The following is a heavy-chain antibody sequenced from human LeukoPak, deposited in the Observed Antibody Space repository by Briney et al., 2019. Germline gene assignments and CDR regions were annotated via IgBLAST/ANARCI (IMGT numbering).Heavy chain of an antibody. CDR1: GGSISSGTYY. V-gene: IGHV4-39*07. Sequence: SETLSLTCTVAGGSISSGTYYWAWIRQPPGRGLEGIGTIYHSGSTYYNPSLKSRVTISVDTSKNQFSLNLTSLTAADTAVYYCARDRKYYYHMDVWGKGTTVTVSS. CDR2: IYHSGST. D-gene: IGHD1-14*01. CDR3: ARDRKYYYHMDV. J-gene: IGHJ6*03.